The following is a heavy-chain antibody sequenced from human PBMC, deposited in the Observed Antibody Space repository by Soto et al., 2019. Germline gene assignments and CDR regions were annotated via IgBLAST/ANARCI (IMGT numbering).Heavy chain of an antibody. CDR3: ARGGGTTLAPLP. J-gene: IGHJ5*02. CDR2: INPNSGAT. D-gene: IGHD3-16*01. Sequence: XSGKVSCKASAYTFTCYFMHWVRQAPGEGLEWMGWINPNSGATKYAPKFQGRVTMTRDTSNRTAYLELSRLTSDDTAIYYCARGGGTTLAPLPWGQGTPVSVSS. V-gene: IGHV1-2*02. CDR1: AYTFTCYF.